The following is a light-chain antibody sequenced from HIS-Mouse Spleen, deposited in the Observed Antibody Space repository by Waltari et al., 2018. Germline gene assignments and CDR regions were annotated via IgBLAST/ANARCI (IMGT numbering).Light chain of an antibody. CDR1: QSITSY. J-gene: IGKJ3*01. Sequence: DIQMTQSQSSLSASVGDRVTITCRASQSITSYLNWYQQKPGKAPKLLIYAASSLQSGVPSRFSGSGSGTDFTLTISSLQPEDFATYYCQQSYSTLPFTFGPGTKVDIK. V-gene: IGKV1-39*01. CDR2: AAS. CDR3: QQSYSTLPFT.